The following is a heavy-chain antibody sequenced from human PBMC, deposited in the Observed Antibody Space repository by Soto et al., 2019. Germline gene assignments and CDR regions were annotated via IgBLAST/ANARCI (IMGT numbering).Heavy chain of an antibody. CDR2: IYHSGST. J-gene: IGHJ4*02. CDR3: ARTPWAAYTAYYFAY. CDR1: GGSISSSNW. Sequence: QVQLQESGPGLVKPSGTLSLTCAVSGGSISSSNWWSWVRQPPGKGLEWIGEIYHSGSTNYNPSLTSRFTISVDKSKNQFPLTLSSVTAADTAVYSCARTPWAAYTAYYFAYWGQGTLVTVSS. V-gene: IGHV4-4*02. D-gene: IGHD1-26*01.